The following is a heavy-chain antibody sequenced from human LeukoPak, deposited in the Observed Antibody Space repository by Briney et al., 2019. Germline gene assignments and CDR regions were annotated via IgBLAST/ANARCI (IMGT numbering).Heavy chain of an antibody. CDR3: AREGYYGSGSPPSLYFDY. V-gene: IGHV3-30*03. CDR1: GFTFSSYG. CDR2: ISYDGSNK. D-gene: IGHD3-10*01. J-gene: IGHJ4*02. Sequence: GGSLRLSCAASGFTFSSYGMHWVRQAPGKGLEWVAVISYDGSNKYYADSVKGRFTISRGNSRSTLYLQMNSLRPEDTAIYYCAREGYYGSGSPPSLYFDYWGQGTLVTVSS.